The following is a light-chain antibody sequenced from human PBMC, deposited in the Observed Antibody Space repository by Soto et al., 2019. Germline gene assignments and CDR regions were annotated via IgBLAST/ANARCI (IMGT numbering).Light chain of an antibody. J-gene: IGKJ1*01. Sequence: DIQMTQSPSTLSASVGDRVTITCRASQSISSWLAWYQQKPGKAPKLLIYAASTLQSGVPSRFSGSGSGTEFTLTISSLQPDDFATYYCQQYNSYQGTFGQGTKVDIK. CDR3: QQYNSYQGT. CDR1: QSISSW. CDR2: AAS. V-gene: IGKV1-5*01.